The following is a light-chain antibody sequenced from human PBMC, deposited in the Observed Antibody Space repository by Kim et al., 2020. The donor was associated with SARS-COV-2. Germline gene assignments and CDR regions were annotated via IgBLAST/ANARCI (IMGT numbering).Light chain of an antibody. CDR3: QSADSSGTRV. J-gene: IGLJ3*02. CDR2: KDS. V-gene: IGLV3-25*03. CDR1: ALPKQY. Sequence: SYELTQPPSVSVSPGQTARITCSGDALPKQYAYWYQQKPGQAPVLVIYKDSERPSGIPERFSGPSSGTTVTLTISGVQAEDEADYYCQSADSSGTRVFGG.